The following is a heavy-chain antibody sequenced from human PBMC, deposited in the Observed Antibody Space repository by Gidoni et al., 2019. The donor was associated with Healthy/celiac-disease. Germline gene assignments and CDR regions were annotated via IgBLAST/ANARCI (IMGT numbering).Heavy chain of an antibody. CDR1: GFTFSGSA. CDR2: IRSKANSYAT. V-gene: IGHV3-73*02. CDR3: TTTSTQESSSWYPSPYYYYYMDV. D-gene: IGHD6-13*01. J-gene: IGHJ6*03. Sequence: EVQLVESGGGLVQPGGSLKLSCAASGFTFSGSAMHWVRQASGKGLEWVGRIRSKANSYATSYAASVKGRFTISRDDSKNTAYLQMNSLKTEDTAVYYCTTTSTQESSSWYPSPYYYYYMDVWGKGTTVTVSS.